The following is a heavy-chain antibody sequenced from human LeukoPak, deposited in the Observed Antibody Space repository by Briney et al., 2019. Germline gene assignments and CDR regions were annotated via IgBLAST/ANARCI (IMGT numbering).Heavy chain of an antibody. Sequence: ASVKVSCKVSGYTLTELSMHWVRQAPGKGLEWMGGFDPEDGETIYAQKFQGRVTMTEDTSTDTAYMELSSLRSEDTAVYYCARGPGEGGSSGYYYGKPEDPAEYYFDYWGRGTLVTVSS. D-gene: IGHD3-22*01. V-gene: IGHV1-24*01. CDR1: GYTLTELS. CDR2: FDPEDGET. CDR3: ARGPGEGGSSGYYYGKPEDPAEYYFDY. J-gene: IGHJ4*02.